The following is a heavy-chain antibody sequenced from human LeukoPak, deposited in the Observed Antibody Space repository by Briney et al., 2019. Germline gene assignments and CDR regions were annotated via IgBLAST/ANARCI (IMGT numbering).Heavy chain of an antibody. J-gene: IGHJ3*02. D-gene: IGHD3-22*01. CDR1: GFTFSSYG. CDR3: AKSTLNYYDSSGHDAFDI. Sequence: QPGRSLRLSCAASGFTFSSYGMHWARKAPGKGLEGVAVIGYDGSNKYYADSVKGRFTISRDNSKNTLYLQMNSLRAEDTAVYYCAKSTLNYYDSSGHDAFDIWGQGTMVTVSS. CDR2: IGYDGSNK. V-gene: IGHV3-33*06.